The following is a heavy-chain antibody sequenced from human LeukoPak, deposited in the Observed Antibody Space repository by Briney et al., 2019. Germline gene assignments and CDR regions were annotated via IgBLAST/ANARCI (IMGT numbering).Heavy chain of an antibody. Sequence: PSETLSLTCTVSGGAISSYSWGWIRQPPGKGLGRIGYNYYSGSTNYNPSLKRRVTISVDTSKNQFSLKLSSVTAAATAVYYCASLYSSSWVEYFQHWGQGTLVTVSS. J-gene: IGHJ1*01. CDR3: ASLYSSSWVEYFQH. D-gene: IGHD6-13*01. CDR1: GGAISSYS. V-gene: IGHV4-59*08. CDR2: NYYSGST.